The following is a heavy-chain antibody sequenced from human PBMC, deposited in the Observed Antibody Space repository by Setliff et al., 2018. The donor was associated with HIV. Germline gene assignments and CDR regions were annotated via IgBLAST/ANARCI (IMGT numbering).Heavy chain of an antibody. CDR2: IYTSGTT. CDR3: ARDSPGPQYYYYGMDV. J-gene: IGHJ6*02. Sequence: SETLSLTCTVSGGSISSGSYFWNWIRQPAGKGLEWIGRIYTSGTTNFNPSLKSRVTISRDPSKNQFSLNLNSVTAADTAVYYCARDSPGPQYYYYGMDVWGQGTTVTVSS. CDR1: GGSISSGSYF. V-gene: IGHV4-61*02.